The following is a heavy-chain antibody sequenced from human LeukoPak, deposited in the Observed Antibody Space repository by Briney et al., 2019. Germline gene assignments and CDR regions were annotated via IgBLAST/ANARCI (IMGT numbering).Heavy chain of an antibody. V-gene: IGHV3-21*01. J-gene: IGHJ4*02. D-gene: IGHD3-22*01. Sequence: GGSLRLSCAASGFTFSSYSMNWVRQAPGKGLEWVSSISSSSSYIYYADSVKGRFTISRDNAKNSLYLQMNSLRAEDTAVYYCASTYFNDLDYYDSSGYYRPGPFDYWGQGTLVTVSS. CDR2: ISSSSSYI. CDR3: ASTYFNDLDYYDSSGYYRPGPFDY. CDR1: GFTFSSYS.